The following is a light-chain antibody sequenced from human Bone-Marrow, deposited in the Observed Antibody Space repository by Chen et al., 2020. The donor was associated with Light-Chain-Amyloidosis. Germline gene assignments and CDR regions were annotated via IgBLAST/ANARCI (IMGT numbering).Light chain of an antibody. CDR3: QQYSTSPLT. J-gene: IGKJ4*01. V-gene: IGKV3-20*01. CDR2: GSS. Sequence: EIVLTQSPGTLSLSPGEGASLSCRASQTISSNYLTWYQQKFGQAPRLLIYGSSSRATGIPDRFTGSGSGTDFTLTINRLEPEDFAMYYCQQYSTSPLTFGGGTKVEIK. CDR1: QTISSNY.